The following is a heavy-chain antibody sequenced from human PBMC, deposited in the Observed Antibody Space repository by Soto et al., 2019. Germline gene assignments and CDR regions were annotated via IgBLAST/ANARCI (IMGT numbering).Heavy chain of an antibody. D-gene: IGHD3-9*01. CDR1: GFTFSGAA. Sequence: EVQLVESGGDLVQPGGSLKLSCAGSGFTFSGAAMHWVRQAPGKGLEWVGRIKSRTNSFATAYAASLKGRFTISRDDSKNTPYLKMNSLKAEDTAVYCCTRRKNDDIRFYYYCGLDVWGQGTAVTVSS. V-gene: IGHV3-73*01. J-gene: IGHJ6*02. CDR3: TRRKNDDIRFYYYCGLDV. CDR2: IKSRTNSFAT.